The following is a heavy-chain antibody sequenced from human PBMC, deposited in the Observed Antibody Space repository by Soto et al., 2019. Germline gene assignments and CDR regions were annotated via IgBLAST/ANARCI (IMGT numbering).Heavy chain of an antibody. CDR1: GGSVSNSQYF. D-gene: IGHD3-10*01. V-gene: IGHV4-39*07. Sequence: PSETLSLTCTVSGGSVSNSQYFWVWLRQPQGKGLEWIGTISHTGSVHYNPSLKSPVTISVDTSKNQFSLNLSSVTAADTAVYYCAIADITMVRGVIRDSYYYYMDVWGKGTTVTVSS. CDR3: AIADITMVRGVIRDSYYYYMDV. J-gene: IGHJ6*03. CDR2: ISHTGSV.